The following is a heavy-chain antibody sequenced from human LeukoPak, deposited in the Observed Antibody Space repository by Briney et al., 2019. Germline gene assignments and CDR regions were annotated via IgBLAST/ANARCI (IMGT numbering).Heavy chain of an antibody. J-gene: IGHJ4*02. CDR3: AKDSGRIAVAGTIDY. Sequence: GGSLRLSCAASGFTFSSYGMHWVRQAPGKGLEWVAFIRYDGSNKYYADSVKGRFTISRDNSKNTLYLQMNSLSAEDTAAYYCAKDSGRIAVAGTIDYWGQGTLVTVSS. CDR1: GFTFSSYG. D-gene: IGHD6-19*01. V-gene: IGHV3-30*02. CDR2: IRYDGSNK.